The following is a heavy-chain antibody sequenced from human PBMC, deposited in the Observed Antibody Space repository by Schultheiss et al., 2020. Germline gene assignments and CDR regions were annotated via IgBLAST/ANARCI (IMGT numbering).Heavy chain of an antibody. V-gene: IGHV3-74*01. J-gene: IGHJ4*02. CDR2: INSDGSST. CDR1: GFTFRENA. Sequence: GESLKISCAASGFTFRENAMHWVREAPGKGLVWVSRINSDGSSTNYADSVKGRFTISRDNAKNTLYLQMNSLRAEDTAVYYCARDCFGGSCEAIDYWGQGTLVTVSS. CDR3: ARDCFGGSCEAIDY. D-gene: IGHD2-15*01.